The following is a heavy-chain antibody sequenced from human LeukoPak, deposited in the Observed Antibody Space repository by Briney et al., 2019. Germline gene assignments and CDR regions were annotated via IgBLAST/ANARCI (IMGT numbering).Heavy chain of an antibody. D-gene: IGHD5-18*01. V-gene: IGHV4-59*01. CDR3: ARRGYSYGKRDNYYGMDV. CDR1: GGSISSYY. Sequence: SETLSLTCSVSGGSISSYYWSWSRQPPGKGLEWIGYIYYSGSTNYNPSLKSRVTISVDTSKNQFSLKLSSVTAADTAVYYCARRGYSYGKRDNYYGMDVWGQGTTVTVSS. CDR2: IYYSGST. J-gene: IGHJ6*02.